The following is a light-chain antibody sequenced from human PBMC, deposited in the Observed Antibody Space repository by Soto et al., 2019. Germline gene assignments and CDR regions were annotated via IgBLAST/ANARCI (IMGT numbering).Light chain of an antibody. V-gene: IGKV3-15*01. CDR2: RAS. Sequence: EIVMTQSPATLSVSPGERATLSCRAGQSLSTNLAWYQQKPGQAPRLLIYRASTRATGIPARFSGSGSGTEFTLTISSLQSEDFAVYYCHQYNNWPPWTFGPGTKVEIK. CDR3: HQYNNWPPWT. CDR1: QSLSTN. J-gene: IGKJ1*01.